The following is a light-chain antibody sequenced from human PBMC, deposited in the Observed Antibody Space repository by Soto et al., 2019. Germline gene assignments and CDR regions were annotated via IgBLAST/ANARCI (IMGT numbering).Light chain of an antibody. V-gene: IGKV4-1*01. CDR2: GAS. J-gene: IGKJ1*01. Sequence: DSVMTHSRDSLSVSHGERATIYCESSQSVLHSSNNENYVAWYQQKPGQPPKLLIYGASTREFGVPDRFSGGGSGTEFTLTISSLQAEDVAVYYCHHYYSMPQAFGQGTKVDIK. CDR3: HHYYSMPQA. CDR1: QSVLHSSNNENY.